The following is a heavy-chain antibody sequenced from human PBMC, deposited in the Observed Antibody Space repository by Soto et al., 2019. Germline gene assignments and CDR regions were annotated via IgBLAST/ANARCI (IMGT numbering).Heavy chain of an antibody. CDR3: ARLVGNSWIDY. Sequence: SQTISLTCAISGDSASTNNVVWNWIRQSSSRCLEWLGRTYYRSKWSYEYAESVKSRIIINPDTSKNQLSLQLNSVTPEDTGVYYCARLVGNSWIDYWSQGTLVTVSS. CDR1: GDSASTNNVV. V-gene: IGHV6-1*01. J-gene: IGHJ4*01. CDR2: TYYRSKWSY. D-gene: IGHD6-13*01.